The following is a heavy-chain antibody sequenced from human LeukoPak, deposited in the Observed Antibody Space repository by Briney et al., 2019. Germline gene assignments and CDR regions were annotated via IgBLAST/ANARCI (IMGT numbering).Heavy chain of an antibody. CDR2: ISHDASNE. CDR1: GFAFSSYV. D-gene: IGHD3-10*01. J-gene: IGHJ4*02. CDR3: ARDISGEKSFDY. Sequence: GGSLRLSCAASGFAFSSYVMHWVRQAPGKGLEWVAVISHDASNEYYVDSVKGRFTISRDNSKNTLYLQMNSLRAEDTAVYFCARDISGEKSFDYRGRGTLVTVSS. V-gene: IGHV3-30*04.